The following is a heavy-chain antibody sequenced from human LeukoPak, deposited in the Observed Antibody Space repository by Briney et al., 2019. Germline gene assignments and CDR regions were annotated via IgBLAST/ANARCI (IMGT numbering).Heavy chain of an antibody. CDR1: GGSITQTNY. D-gene: IGHD2-2*01. Sequence: PSETLSLTCDVSGGSITQTNYWTWVRQPPGKGLEWIGEANLQGGTNYNPSLLCRVAISVDTSANHVSLQMTSVTAADTAVYYCARDRCGSTSCYPGTFDIWGQGTMVTVSS. CDR3: ARDRCGSTSCYPGTFDI. V-gene: IGHV4-4*02. CDR2: ANLQGGT. J-gene: IGHJ3*02.